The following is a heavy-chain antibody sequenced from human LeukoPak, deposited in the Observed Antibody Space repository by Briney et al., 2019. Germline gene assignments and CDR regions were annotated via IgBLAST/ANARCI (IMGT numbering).Heavy chain of an antibody. J-gene: IGHJ3*02. Sequence: PSETLSLTCAVSGYSISSGLYWAWIRQPPGKGLEWIGSVFHSGKTSYNSSLKSRVTMSADTSKNQFSLRLRSVTAADTAVYYCARGWNLASAFDIWGQGTMVTVSS. CDR1: GYSISSGLY. V-gene: IGHV4-38-2*01. D-gene: IGHD1-7*01. CDR3: ARGWNLASAFDI. CDR2: VFHSGKT.